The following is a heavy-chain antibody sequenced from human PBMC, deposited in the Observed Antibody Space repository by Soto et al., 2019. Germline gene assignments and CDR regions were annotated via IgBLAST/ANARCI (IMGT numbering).Heavy chain of an antibody. CDR1: GFTFDDYA. D-gene: IGHD2-2*01. CDR3: ARYCSSTSCYAPGAFDI. J-gene: IGHJ3*02. Sequence: GGSLRLSCAASGFTFDDYAMHWVRQAPGKGLEWVSGISWNSGSIGYADSVKGRFTISRDNAKNSLYLQMNSLRAEDTALYYCARYCSSTSCYAPGAFDIWGQGTMVTVSS. CDR2: ISWNSGSI. V-gene: IGHV3-9*01.